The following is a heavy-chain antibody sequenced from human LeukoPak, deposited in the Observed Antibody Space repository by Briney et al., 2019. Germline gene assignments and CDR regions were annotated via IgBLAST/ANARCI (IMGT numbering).Heavy chain of an antibody. D-gene: IGHD6-13*01. V-gene: IGHV1-2*02. CDR2: INPKSGGT. CDR1: GYTFTDYY. Sequence: ASVKVSCKASGYTFTDYYMHWVRQAPGQGLEWMGWINPKSGGTNYAQNFQGRVTMTRDTSISTAYMELSGLRSDDRAVYYCVRDAIAATGTGGWGQEPWSPSPQ. CDR3: VRDAIAATGTGG. J-gene: IGHJ4*01.